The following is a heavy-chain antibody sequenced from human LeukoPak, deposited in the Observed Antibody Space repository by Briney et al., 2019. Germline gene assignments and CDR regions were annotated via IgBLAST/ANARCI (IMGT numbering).Heavy chain of an antibody. Sequence: PGGSLRLSCAPSGFTFSSYAMNWVRQAPGKGLEWLAYISSGDINIDYTDSVKGRFTISRDNAKNSLYLQMNSLRAEDTAVYYCARGPEPMHLDYWGQGTLVTVSS. CDR3: ARGPEPMHLDY. CDR2: ISSGDINI. V-gene: IGHV3-48*03. J-gene: IGHJ4*02. CDR1: GFTFSSYA.